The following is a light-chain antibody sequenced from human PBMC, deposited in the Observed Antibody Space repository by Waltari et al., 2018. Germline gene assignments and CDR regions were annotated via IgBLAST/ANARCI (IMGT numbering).Light chain of an antibody. CDR1: QSLLHSDGKTY. J-gene: IGKJ2*01. CDR3: MQSIQFPYT. V-gene: IGKV2D-29*01. CDR2: EVS. Sequence: DIVMTQTPLSLSVTPGQPASISCKSSQSLLHSDGKTYVYWYLQKPGQPPHLLIYEVSKRFSGVPDRFSGSGSGTDFTLKISRVEAEDLGLYYCMQSIQFPYTFGQGTRLDIK.